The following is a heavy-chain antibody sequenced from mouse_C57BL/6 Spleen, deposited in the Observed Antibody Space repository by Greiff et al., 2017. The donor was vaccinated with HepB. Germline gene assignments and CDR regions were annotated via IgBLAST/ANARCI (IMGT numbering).Heavy chain of an antibody. J-gene: IGHJ3*01. CDR3: ARGDSSGYPAWFAY. D-gene: IGHD3-2*02. CDR2: IDPSDSYT. Sequence: QVQLKQPGAELVKPGASVKLSCKASGYTFTSYWMQWVKQRPGQGLEWIGEIDPSDSYTNYNQKFKGKATLTVDTSSSTAYMQLSSLTSEDSAVYYCARGDSSGYPAWFAYWGQGTLVTVSA. V-gene: IGHV1-50*01. CDR1: GYTFTSYW.